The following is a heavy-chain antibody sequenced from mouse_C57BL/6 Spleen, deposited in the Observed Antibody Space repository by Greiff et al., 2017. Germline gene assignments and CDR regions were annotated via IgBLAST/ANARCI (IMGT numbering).Heavy chain of an antibody. V-gene: IGHV1-55*01. CDR2: IYPGSGST. D-gene: IGHD1-1*01. CDR3: ARNNYYGSRYYYAMDY. J-gene: IGHJ4*01. Sequence: QVQLQQSGAELVKPGASVKMSCKASGYTFTSYWITWVKQRPGQGLEWIGDIYPGSGSTNYNEKFKSKATLTVDTSSSTAYMQLSSLTSEDSAVYYCARNNYYGSRYYYAMDYWGQGTSVTVSS. CDR1: GYTFTSYW.